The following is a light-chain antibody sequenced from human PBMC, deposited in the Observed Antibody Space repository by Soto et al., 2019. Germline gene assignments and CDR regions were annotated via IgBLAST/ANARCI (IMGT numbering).Light chain of an antibody. CDR1: QSISSW. CDR3: QQYNSYLYT. V-gene: IGKV1-5*01. CDR2: DAS. Sequence: DIQMPQSPSTLSASVGDRVTITCRASQSISSWLAWYQQKPGKAPKLLIYDASSLESGVPSRFSGSGSGTEFTLTISSLQPDDFAAYCCQQYNSYLYTFGQGTKLEIK. J-gene: IGKJ2*01.